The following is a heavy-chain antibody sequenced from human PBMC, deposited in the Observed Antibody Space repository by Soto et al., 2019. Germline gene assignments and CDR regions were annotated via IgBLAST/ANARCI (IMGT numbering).Heavy chain of an antibody. CDR2: IYYSGST. J-gene: IGHJ3*02. CDR3: ATPHPRDRGVGAFDI. V-gene: IGHV4-39*01. Sequence: SETLSLTCTVSGGSISSSSYYWGWIRQPPGKGLEWIGSIYYSGSTYYNPSLKSRVTISVDTSKNQFSLKLSSVTAADTAVYYCATPHPRDRGVGAFDIWGQGTMVTVSS. D-gene: IGHD3-10*01. CDR1: GGSISSSSYY.